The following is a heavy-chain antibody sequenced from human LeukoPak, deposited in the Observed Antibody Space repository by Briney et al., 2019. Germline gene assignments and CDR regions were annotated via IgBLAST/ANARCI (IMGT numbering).Heavy chain of an antibody. CDR1: GFTFSNYS. CDR3: ARGYCRGGRCYSDYFDY. J-gene: IGHJ4*02. V-gene: IGHV3-48*01. D-gene: IGHD2-15*01. CDR2: ISNSGSPI. Sequence: GGSLRLSCAASGFTFSNYSMNWVRQAPGKGPEWVSYISNSGSPIYYADSVKGRFTISRDNAKNSLYLQMNSLRAEDTAVFYCARGYCRGGRCYSDYFDYWGQGTLVTVSS.